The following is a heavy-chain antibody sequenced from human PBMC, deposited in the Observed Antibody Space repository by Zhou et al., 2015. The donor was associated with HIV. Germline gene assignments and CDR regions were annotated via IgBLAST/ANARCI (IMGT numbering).Heavy chain of an antibody. Sequence: QVQLVQSGAEVKKPGSSVKVSCKASGGTFSSYAISWVRQAPGQGLEWMGGIIPIFGTANYAQKFQGRVTITADESTSTAYMELSSLRSEDTAVYYCAREDCSGGSCYSNFDYVGPGNPGPPSP. J-gene: IGHJ4*02. CDR2: IIPIFGTA. D-gene: IGHD2-15*01. CDR1: GGTFSSYA. CDR3: AREDCSGGSCYSNFDY. V-gene: IGHV1-69*01.